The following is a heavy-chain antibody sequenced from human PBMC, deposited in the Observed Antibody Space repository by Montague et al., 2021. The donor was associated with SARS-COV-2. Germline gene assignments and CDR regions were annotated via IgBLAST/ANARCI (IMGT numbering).Heavy chain of an antibody. D-gene: IGHD3-9*01. CDR3: ARDFGRFQRWLRLDDPYAP. J-gene: IGHJ4*03. Sequence: TLSLTCTVSGGSISDGGYSWTWIRQLPGKGLEWIGCIYYSGSTFYNPSLKSRLTISVDTSKNQFSLKLSSVTAADTAVYYCARDFGRFQRWLRLDDPYAPWGQGAMVTVSS. CDR2: IYYSGST. V-gene: IGHV4-31*03. CDR1: GGSISDGGYS.